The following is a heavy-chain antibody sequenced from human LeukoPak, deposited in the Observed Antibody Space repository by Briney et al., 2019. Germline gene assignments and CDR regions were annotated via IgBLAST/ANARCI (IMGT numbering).Heavy chain of an antibody. Sequence: ASVKVSFKASGGTFSSYAISWVRQAPGQGLEWMGGIIPIFGTANYAQKFQGRVTITADESTSTAYMELSSLRSEDTAVYYCARYGYSYGYFYRLPFDYWGQGTLVTVSS. D-gene: IGHD5-18*01. V-gene: IGHV1-69*01. J-gene: IGHJ4*02. CDR2: IIPIFGTA. CDR1: GGTFSSYA. CDR3: ARYGYSYGYFYRLPFDY.